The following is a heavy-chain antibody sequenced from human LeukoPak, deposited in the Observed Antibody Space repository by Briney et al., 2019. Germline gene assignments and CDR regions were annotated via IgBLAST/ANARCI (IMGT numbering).Heavy chain of an antibody. D-gene: IGHD1-26*01. V-gene: IGHV4-59*01. Sequence: SETLSLTCAVYGGSFSGYYWSWIRQPPGKGLEWIGYIYYSGSTNYNPSLKSRVTISVDTSKNQFSLKLSSVTAADTAVYYCARGPGIVGATWVDYWGQGTLVTVSS. CDR2: IYYSGST. CDR3: ARGPGIVGATWVDY. CDR1: GGSFSGYY. J-gene: IGHJ4*02.